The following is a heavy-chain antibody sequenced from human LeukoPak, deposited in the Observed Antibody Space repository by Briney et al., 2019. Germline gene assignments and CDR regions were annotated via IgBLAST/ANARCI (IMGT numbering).Heavy chain of an antibody. CDR2: IIPIFGTA. CDR1: GGTFSSYA. D-gene: IGHD6-19*01. Sequence: SVKVSCKASGGTFSSYAISWVRQAPGQGLEWMGRIIPIFGTANYAQKFQGRVTITTDESTSTAYMELRSLRSDDTAVYYCARDPPTIAVAGERVFDYWGQGTLVTVSS. V-gene: IGHV1-69*05. J-gene: IGHJ4*02. CDR3: ARDPPTIAVAGERVFDY.